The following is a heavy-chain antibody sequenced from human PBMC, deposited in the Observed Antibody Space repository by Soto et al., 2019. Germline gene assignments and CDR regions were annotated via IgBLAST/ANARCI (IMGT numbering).Heavy chain of an antibody. CDR3: AKLSYYDILTGYPNWFDP. Sequence: GGSLRLSCAASGFTFSSYAMSWVRQAPGKGLEWVSAISGSGGSTYYADSVKGRFTISRDNSKNTLYLQMNSLRAEDTAVYYCAKLSYYDILTGYPNWFDPWGQGTLVTVSS. V-gene: IGHV3-23*01. CDR1: GFTFSSYA. D-gene: IGHD3-9*01. J-gene: IGHJ5*02. CDR2: ISGSGGST.